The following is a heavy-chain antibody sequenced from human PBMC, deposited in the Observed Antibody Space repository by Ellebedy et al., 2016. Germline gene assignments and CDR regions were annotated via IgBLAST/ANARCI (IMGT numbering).Heavy chain of an antibody. D-gene: IGHD3-3*01. J-gene: IGHJ6*03. CDR3: ARGRHYNFWSGYYGDPYYYMDV. Sequence: GESLKISXAASGFTLRSYSMNWVRQAPGKGPEWVSYISSDTFTIYYADSVKGRFIIARDNARDSLYLQVNSLRAEDTAAYYCARGRHYNFWSGYYGDPYYYMDVWGKGTTVTVSS. CDR1: GFTLRSYS. V-gene: IGHV3-48*01. CDR2: ISSDTFTI.